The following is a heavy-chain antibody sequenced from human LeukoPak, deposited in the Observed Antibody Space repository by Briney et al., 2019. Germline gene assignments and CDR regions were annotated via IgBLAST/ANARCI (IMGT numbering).Heavy chain of an antibody. J-gene: IGHJ5*02. V-gene: IGHV4-59*08. Sequence: SGTLSLTCTVSGGSISSYYWSWIRQPPGKGLEWIGYSYFSGSTNYNPSLKSRVTISVDTSKNQFSLKLSSVTAADTAVYYCARRSLWFDPWGQGTLVTVSS. CDR3: ARRSLWFDP. D-gene: IGHD3-10*01. CDR2: SYFSGST. CDR1: GGSISSYY.